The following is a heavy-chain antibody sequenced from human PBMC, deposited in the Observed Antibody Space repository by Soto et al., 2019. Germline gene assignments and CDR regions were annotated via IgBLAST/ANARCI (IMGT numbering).Heavy chain of an antibody. V-gene: IGHV3-23*01. J-gene: IGHJ6*02. CDR3: AAGGWSSWSEYYYYYGMDV. D-gene: IGHD6-13*01. CDR2: ISGSGGST. Sequence: VGSLRLSCAASGFTFSSYAMSWVRQAPGKGLEWVSAISGSGGSTYYADSVKGRFTISRDNSKNTLYLQMNSLRAEDTAVYYCAAGGWSSWSEYYYYYGMDVWGQGTTVTVSS. CDR1: GFTFSSYA.